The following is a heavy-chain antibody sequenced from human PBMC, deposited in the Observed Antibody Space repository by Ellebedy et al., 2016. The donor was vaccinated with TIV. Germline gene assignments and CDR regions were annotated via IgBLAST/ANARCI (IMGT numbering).Heavy chain of an antibody. J-gene: IGHJ5*01. D-gene: IGHD5-18*01. CDR1: GGTFSSYP. V-gene: IGHV1-69*02. CDR2: IIPILALP. CDR3: ARQSGYTHVMTPYES. Sequence: AASVKVSCKASGGTFSSYPISWVRQAPGQGLEWMGRIIPILALPNYAQKFQARVTMTADKSTTTAYMELSSLTSEDTAVYYCARQSGYTHVMTPYESWGQGTLVTVSS.